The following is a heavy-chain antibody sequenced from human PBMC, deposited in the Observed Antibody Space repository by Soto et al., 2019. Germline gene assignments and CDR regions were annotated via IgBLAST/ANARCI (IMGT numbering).Heavy chain of an antibody. J-gene: IGHJ5*02. D-gene: IGHD3-3*01. Sequence: SGGSLRLSCAASGFTFSDYYMSWIRQAPGKGLEWVSYISSSGSTIYYADSVKGRFTISRDNAKNSLYLQMNSLRAEDTAVYYCARALTYDFGEEGWFDPWGQGTLVTVSS. V-gene: IGHV3-11*01. CDR2: ISSSGSTI. CDR1: GFTFSDYY. CDR3: ARALTYDFGEEGWFDP.